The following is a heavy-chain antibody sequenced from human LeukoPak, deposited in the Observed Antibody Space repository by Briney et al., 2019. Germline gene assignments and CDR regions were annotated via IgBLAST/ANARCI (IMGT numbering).Heavy chain of an antibody. CDR3: ARSPYGYYGSGGYYYYGMDV. J-gene: IGHJ6*02. Sequence: KPSETLSLTCTVSGGSFSSYYWSWIRQPAGRGLEWIGRIYTSGSTNYNPSLKSRVTMSVDTSKNQYSLKLSSVTAAGTAVYYCARSPYGYYGSGGYYYYGMDVWGQGTTVTVSS. CDR1: GGSFSSYY. CDR2: IYTSGST. D-gene: IGHD3-10*01. V-gene: IGHV4-4*07.